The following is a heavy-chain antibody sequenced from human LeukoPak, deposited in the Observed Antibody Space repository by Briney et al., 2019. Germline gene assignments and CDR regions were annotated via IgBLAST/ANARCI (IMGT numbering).Heavy chain of an antibody. CDR1: GFAFSSYN. CDR2: TGSSGSPT. V-gene: IGHV3-48*02. CDR3: ARRPYSDTSGRLSDV. Sequence: GGSLRLSCAASGFAFSSYNMNWVRQAPGKGLEWISYTGSSGSPTHYADSVWGRFTISRDNAKNSLYLQMNSLRDDDTALYYCARRPYSDTSGRLSDVWGQGTTVTVSS. D-gene: IGHD3-22*01. J-gene: IGHJ6*02.